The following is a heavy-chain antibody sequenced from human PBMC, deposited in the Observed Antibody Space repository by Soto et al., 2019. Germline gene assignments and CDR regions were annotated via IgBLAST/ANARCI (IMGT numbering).Heavy chain of an antibody. Sequence: PGGSLRLSCAASGFTVSGNYMSWVRQAPGKGLEWVSGLSGSGTSTYYADSVKGRFTISRDNSRDTLFLQMNSLTADDTAVYYCAKATTNGGWFNPFDSWGQGALVTVSS. V-gene: IGHV3-23*01. CDR2: LSGSGTST. D-gene: IGHD6-19*01. CDR1: GFTVSGNY. J-gene: IGHJ4*02. CDR3: AKATTNGGWFNPFDS.